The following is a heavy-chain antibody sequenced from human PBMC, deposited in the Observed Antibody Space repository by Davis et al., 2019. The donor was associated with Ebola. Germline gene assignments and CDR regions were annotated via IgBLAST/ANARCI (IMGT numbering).Heavy chain of an antibody. CDR1: GFILTNYA. V-gene: IGHV1-3*01. Sequence: ASVKVSCKASGFILTNYAIHWVRQAPGQRLEWMGWVHGGNGNTKYSQRFQGRVTITTDTSASTVYLDLTSLRSDDTAVYYCARALYSYYYMDVWGKGTTVTVSS. J-gene: IGHJ6*03. CDR2: VHGGNGNT. CDR3: ARALYSYYYMDV.